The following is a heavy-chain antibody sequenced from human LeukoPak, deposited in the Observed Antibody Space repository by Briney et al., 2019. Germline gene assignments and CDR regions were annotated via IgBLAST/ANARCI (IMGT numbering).Heavy chain of an antibody. J-gene: IGHJ4*02. D-gene: IGHD3-9*01. CDR2: INHSGST. CDR1: GGSFSGDY. Sequence: PSETLSLTCAVYGGSFSGDYWSWIRQPPGKGLEWIGEINHSGSTNYNPSLKSRVTIPVDTSKNQFSLKLSSVTAADTAVYYCARGYDILTGYTRSFDYWGQGTLVTVSS. V-gene: IGHV4-34*01. CDR3: ARGYDILTGYTRSFDY.